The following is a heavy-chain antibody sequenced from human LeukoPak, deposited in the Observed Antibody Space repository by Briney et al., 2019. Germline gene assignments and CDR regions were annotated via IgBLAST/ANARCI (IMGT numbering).Heavy chain of an antibody. J-gene: IGHJ4*02. CDR2: ISDPGHII. CDR3: VRGWDY. D-gene: IGHD2-15*01. V-gene: IGHV3-11*01. CDR1: GFPFNGYY. Sequence: GGSLSLFCAPSGFPFNGYYMSCMRPAPGKGLECVSYISDPGHIIFYAASVKGRFTISRDDANTSLYLQMNSLRGEDTAVYYCVRGWDYWGQGALVTVSS.